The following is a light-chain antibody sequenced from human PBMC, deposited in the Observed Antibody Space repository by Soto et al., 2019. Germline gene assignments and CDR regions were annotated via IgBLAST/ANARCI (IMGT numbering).Light chain of an antibody. CDR3: QQYNSYLT. CDR1: QNINSW. V-gene: IGKV1-5*03. Sequence: DIQMTQSPSTLSASVGDRVTITCRASQNINSWLAWYQQQPGKAPNLLIYKASSLNSGVPSRFSGSGSGTEVTLTISSLQPEDFATYYCQQYNSYLTFGQGTKLEIK. CDR2: KAS. J-gene: IGKJ2*01.